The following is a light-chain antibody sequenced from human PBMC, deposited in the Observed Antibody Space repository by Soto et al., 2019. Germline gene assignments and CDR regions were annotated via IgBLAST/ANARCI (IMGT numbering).Light chain of an antibody. CDR2: EVF. V-gene: IGLV2-8*01. CDR3: SSYAGSNNFDV. CDR1: SRDGGGYNY. J-gene: IGLJ1*01. Sequence: SVLTQPPSASRSAGQAVTISCTGTSRDGGGYNYVSWYEQHPGKAPKLMIDEVFKRPSGVPDRFSGSKSGNTASLTVSGLQAEDEDDYYCSSYAGSNNFDVFGTGTRSPS.